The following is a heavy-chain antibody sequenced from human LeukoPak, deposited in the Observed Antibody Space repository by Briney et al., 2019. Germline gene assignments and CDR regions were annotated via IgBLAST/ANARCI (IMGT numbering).Heavy chain of an antibody. V-gene: IGHV1-2*04. CDR2: INPNSGGT. CDR3: ARAYSHIVVVPAAMPLYGMDV. J-gene: IGHJ6*02. CDR1: GYTFTGYY. Sequence: ASVKASCKASGYTFTGYYMHWVRQAPGQGLEWMGWINPNSGGTNYAQKFQGWVTMTRDTSISTAYMELSRLRSDDTAVYYCARAYSHIVVVPAAMPLYGMDVWGQGTTVTVSS. D-gene: IGHD2-2*01.